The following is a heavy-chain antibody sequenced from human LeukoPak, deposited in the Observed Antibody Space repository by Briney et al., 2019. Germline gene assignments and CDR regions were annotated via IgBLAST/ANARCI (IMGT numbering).Heavy chain of an antibody. V-gene: IGHV3-7*01. CDR3: AREYDSGYYYYFDY. CDR2: IKEDGSEK. D-gene: IGHD3-22*01. CDR1: GFTFSGYW. J-gene: IGHJ4*02. Sequence: GGSLRLSGAASGFTFSGYWMTWVRQAPGKGLERVANIKEDGSEKYYVDSVKGRFTISRDNAKNSLYLQMNSLRAEDTAVYYCAREYDSGYYYYFDYWGQGTLVTVSS.